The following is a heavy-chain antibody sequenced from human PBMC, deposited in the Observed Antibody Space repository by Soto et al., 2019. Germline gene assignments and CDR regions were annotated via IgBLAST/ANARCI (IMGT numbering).Heavy chain of an antibody. CDR1: GVSISSSTQY. V-gene: IGHV4-39*01. CDR2: IYSSGRT. J-gene: IGHJ4*02. Sequence: HLQLQESGPGLVKPSETLSLTCIVSGVSISSSTQYWGWIRQPPGKGLEWLASIYSSGRTYYNPPRTSRLTIPVDTSKNQVSLELSTMTAADAAVYYWARHVGNYGDLAFDYWGQGTLVTVSS. D-gene: IGHD4-17*01. CDR3: ARHVGNYGDLAFDY.